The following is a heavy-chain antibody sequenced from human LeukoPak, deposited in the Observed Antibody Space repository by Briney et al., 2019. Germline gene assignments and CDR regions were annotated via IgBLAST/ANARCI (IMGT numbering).Heavy chain of an antibody. CDR1: GASISGSGYY. Sequence: SETLSLTCTVSGASISGSGYYWGWIRQPPGKGLEWIGSIYSSGSTYHNASLQSRVTISIETSKNQISLRLNSVTAADTAMYYCAKSGGYGLIDYWGQGTLVTVSS. CDR2: IYSSGST. D-gene: IGHD1-26*01. V-gene: IGHV4-39*01. J-gene: IGHJ4*02. CDR3: AKSGGYGLIDY.